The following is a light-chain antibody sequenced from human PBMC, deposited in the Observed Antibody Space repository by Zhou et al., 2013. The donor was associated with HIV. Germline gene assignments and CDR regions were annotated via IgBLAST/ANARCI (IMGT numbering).Light chain of an antibody. CDR2: QAS. CDR1: QTISTY. V-gene: IGKV1-5*03. CDR3: QQYNRVSYT. Sequence: DIRMAQSPSSLSASVGDSVTITCRASQTISTYLSWYQQKPGKAPKLLIYQASNLESGVPSRFSGSGSGTEFTLTISSLQPDDFATYYCQQYNRVSYTFGQGTNLEIK. J-gene: IGKJ2*01.